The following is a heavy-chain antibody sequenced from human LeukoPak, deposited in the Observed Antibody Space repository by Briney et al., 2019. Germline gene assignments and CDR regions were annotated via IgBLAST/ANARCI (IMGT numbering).Heavy chain of an antibody. J-gene: IGHJ4*02. CDR3: ATQRWLQSALAY. CDR1: GFTFSDYY. CDR2: ISSSGSTI. Sequence: GGSLRLSCAASGFTFSDYYMSWIRQAPGKGLEWVSYISSSGSTIYYADSVKGRFTISRDNSKNTLYLQMNSLRAEDTAVYYCATQRWLQSALAYWGQGTLVTVSS. D-gene: IGHD5-24*01. V-gene: IGHV3-11*04.